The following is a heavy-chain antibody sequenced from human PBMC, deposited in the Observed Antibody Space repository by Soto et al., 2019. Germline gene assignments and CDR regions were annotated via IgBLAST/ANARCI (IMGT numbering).Heavy chain of an antibody. D-gene: IGHD2-15*01. CDR3: PRHQSYCSGGSCYVAGY. V-gene: IGHV3-74*01. Sequence: GGTLRLSCAASGLTFSSYWMHWVRQAPGKGLVWVSRINSDGSSTSYADSVKGRFTISRDNAKKTLYLQMNSLRAEDTAVYYCPRHQSYCSGGSCYVAGYWRQANLVTVS. CDR2: INSDGSST. J-gene: IGHJ4*02. CDR1: GLTFSSYW.